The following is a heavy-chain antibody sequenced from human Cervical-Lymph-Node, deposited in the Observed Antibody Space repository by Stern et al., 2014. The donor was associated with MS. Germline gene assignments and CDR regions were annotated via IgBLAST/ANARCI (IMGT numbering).Heavy chain of an antibody. CDR3: AKDRLFCSGGGCYAMDV. CDR2: ISNDGNEK. CDR1: GFTLRSYG. V-gene: IGHV3-30*18. Sequence: VQLVESGGGVVQPGRSLRLSCAASGFTLRSYGMHWGRQAPGKGLEWVAVISNDGNEKYYTDSVKGRFTISRDNSKNTLYLQMNSLRTEDTAVYYCAKDRLFCSGGGCYAMDVWGQGTTVTVSS. D-gene: IGHD2-15*01. J-gene: IGHJ6*02.